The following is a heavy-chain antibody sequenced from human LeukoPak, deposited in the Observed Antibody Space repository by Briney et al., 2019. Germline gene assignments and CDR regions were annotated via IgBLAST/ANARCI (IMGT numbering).Heavy chain of an antibody. CDR1: GGTFSSYA. D-gene: IGHD3-10*01. CDR2: IIPILGIA. J-gene: IGHJ6*02. V-gene: IGHV1-69*04. Sequence: GASVKVSCKASGGTFSSYAISWVRQAPGQGLEWMGRIIPILGIANYAQKFQGRVTITADKSTSTAYMELSSLRSEDTAVHYCARDRETYYYGSGSYYNGASYYYYGMDVWGQGTTVTVSS. CDR3: ARDRETYYYGSGSYYNGASYYYYGMDV.